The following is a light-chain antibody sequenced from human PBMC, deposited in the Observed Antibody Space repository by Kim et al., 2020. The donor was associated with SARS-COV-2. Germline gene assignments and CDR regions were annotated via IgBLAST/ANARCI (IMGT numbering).Light chain of an antibody. CDR3: QQRSNWRT. J-gene: IGKJ1*01. CDR2: DAS. V-gene: IGKV3-11*01. CDR1: QSVGGS. Sequence: SVAPGERATLAGRASQSVGGSVAWYQKRPGRAPRLLIYDASTRAPGIPARFSGSGSGTDFTLTINNVEPEDFAVYYWQQRSNWRTFGQGTKVDIK.